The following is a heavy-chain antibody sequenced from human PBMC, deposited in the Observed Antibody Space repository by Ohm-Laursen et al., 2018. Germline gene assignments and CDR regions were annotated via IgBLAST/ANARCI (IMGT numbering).Heavy chain of an antibody. D-gene: IGHD5-24*01. CDR3: VRVSRGTLQSP. Sequence: GSLRLSCAAPGFSFNDYGMHWVRQAPGKGLEWVSYISSSGSTIYYADSVKGRFTISRDNAKNSLYLQMNSLRAEDTAVYYCVRVSRGTLQSPWGQGTLVTVSS. CDR2: ISSSGSTI. J-gene: IGHJ5*02. CDR1: GFSFNDYG. V-gene: IGHV3-11*01.